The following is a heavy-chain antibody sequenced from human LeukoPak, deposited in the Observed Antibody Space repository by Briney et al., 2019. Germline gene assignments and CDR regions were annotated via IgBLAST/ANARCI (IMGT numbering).Heavy chain of an antibody. D-gene: IGHD1-26*01. V-gene: IGHV3-15*01. Sequence: GGSLRLSCAASGFTFSNAWMSWVRQAPGKGLEWVGRIKSKTDGGTTDYAAPVKGRFTISRDDSKNTLYLQMNSLKTEDTAVYYCTTFSGSYGLYYFDYWGQGTLVTVSS. CDR1: GFTFSNAW. J-gene: IGHJ4*02. CDR2: IKSKTDGGTT. CDR3: TTFSGSYGLYYFDY.